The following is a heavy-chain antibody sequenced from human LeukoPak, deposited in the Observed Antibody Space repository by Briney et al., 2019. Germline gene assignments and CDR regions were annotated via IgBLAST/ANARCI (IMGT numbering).Heavy chain of an antibody. V-gene: IGHV5-51*01. Sequence: GESLKISCKGSGYSFTSHWIGWVRQMPGKGLEWMGIIYPGDSDTRYSPSFQGQVTISADKSITTAYLQWSSLKASDTAMYYCTRHPSGSGHDYGMGVWGQGTTVTVSS. CDR2: IYPGDSDT. J-gene: IGHJ6*02. CDR3: TRHPSGSGHDYGMGV. D-gene: IGHD3-10*01. CDR1: GYSFTSHW.